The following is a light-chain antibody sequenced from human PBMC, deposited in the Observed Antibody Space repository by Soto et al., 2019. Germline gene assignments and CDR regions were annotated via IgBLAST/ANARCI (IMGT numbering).Light chain of an antibody. CDR1: QSVSSNY. CDR2: GAS. V-gene: IGKV3-20*01. J-gene: IGKJ1*01. Sequence: ESVLTQSPGTLSLSPGERATLSCRASQSVSSNYLAWYQQKPGQAPRLLIYGASTRATGTPDRFSSSGSGTDFTLTISRLEPEDSAVYYCQQYGSSPWTFGQGTKVEIK. CDR3: QQYGSSPWT.